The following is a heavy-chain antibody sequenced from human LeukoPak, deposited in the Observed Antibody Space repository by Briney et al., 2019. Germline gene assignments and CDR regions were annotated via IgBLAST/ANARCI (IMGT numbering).Heavy chain of an antibody. CDR3: ARHHSSSWYAPFDY. Sequence: SETLSLTCTVSGGSISDYYWSWIRQPPGKGLEWIGFIYYSGSTNYNPSLKSRVTISVDTSKNQFSLKLSSVTAADTAVYYCARHHSSSWYAPFDYWGQGTLVTVSS. V-gene: IGHV4-59*08. CDR1: GGSISDYY. CDR2: IYYSGST. D-gene: IGHD6-13*01. J-gene: IGHJ4*02.